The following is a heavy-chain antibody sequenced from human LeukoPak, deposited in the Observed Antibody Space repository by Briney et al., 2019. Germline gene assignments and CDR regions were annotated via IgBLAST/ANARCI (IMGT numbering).Heavy chain of an antibody. V-gene: IGHV1-2*02. D-gene: IGHD3-22*01. J-gene: IGHJ3*01. CDR3: ASARHYYDSSGYYYSGLDAFDV. CDR1: GYTFTSYG. CDR2: INPNSGGT. Sequence: ASVKVSCKASGYTFTSYGISWVRQAPGQGLEWMGWINPNSGGTNYAQKFQGRVTMTRDTSISTAYMELSRLRSDDTAVYYCASARHYYDSSGYYYSGLDAFDVWGQGTMVTVSS.